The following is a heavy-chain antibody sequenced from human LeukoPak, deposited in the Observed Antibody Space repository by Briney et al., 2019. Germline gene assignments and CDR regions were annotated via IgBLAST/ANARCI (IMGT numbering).Heavy chain of an antibody. V-gene: IGHV3-73*01. Sequence: PGGSLRLSCVTSGFTFSGSAVHWVRQASGIGLEWVGRIRSKANSYATAYAASVQGRFTISRDDSKNTAYLQMNSLKTEDTAVYYCTRLVGDSGIYYYVQWGQGTLVTVSS. J-gene: IGHJ4*02. CDR2: IRSKANSYAT. D-gene: IGHD3-22*01. CDR1: GFTFSGSA. CDR3: TRLVGDSGIYYYVQ.